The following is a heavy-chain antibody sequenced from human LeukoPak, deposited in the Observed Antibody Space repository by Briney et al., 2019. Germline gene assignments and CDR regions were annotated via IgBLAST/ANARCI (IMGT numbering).Heavy chain of an antibody. CDR1: GFTFSSYW. V-gene: IGHV3-48*01. CDR3: ARDRSSSWYVGFDY. CDR2: ISSSSSTI. D-gene: IGHD6-13*01. J-gene: IGHJ4*02. Sequence: GGSLRLSCAASGFTFSSYWMSWVRQAPGKGLEWVSYISSSSSTIYYADSMKGRFTIPRDNAKNSLYLQMNSLRAEDTAVYYCARDRSSSWYVGFDYWGQGTLVTVSS.